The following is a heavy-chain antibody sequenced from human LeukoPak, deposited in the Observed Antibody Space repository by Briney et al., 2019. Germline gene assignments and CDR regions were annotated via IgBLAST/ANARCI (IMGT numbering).Heavy chain of an antibody. V-gene: IGHV3-21*01. D-gene: IGHD5-18*01. CDR2: ISTSSSYI. Sequence: GGSLRLSCAASGFTFSSYSMNWVRQAPGKGLQWVSSISTSSSYIYYADSVKGRFTISRDNAKNSLYLQMNSLRAEDTAVYYCARGGGLQLWGFGYWGQGTLVTVSS. J-gene: IGHJ4*02. CDR1: GFTFSSYS. CDR3: ARGGGLQLWGFGY.